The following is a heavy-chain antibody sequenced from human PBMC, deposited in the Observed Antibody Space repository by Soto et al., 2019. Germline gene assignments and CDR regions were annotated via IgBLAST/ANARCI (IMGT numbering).Heavy chain of an antibody. CDR1: GGSISSGDYY. J-gene: IGHJ6*02. CDR2: IYYSGST. Sequence: SETLSLTCTVSGGSISSGDYYWSWIRQPPXKGLEWIGYIYYSGSTYYNPSLKSRVTISVDTSKNQFSLKLSSVTAADTAVYYCARDQYYHDSSGHSPLGYGMDVWGQGTTVTVSS. D-gene: IGHD3-22*01. CDR3: ARDQYYHDSSGHSPLGYGMDV. V-gene: IGHV4-30-4*01.